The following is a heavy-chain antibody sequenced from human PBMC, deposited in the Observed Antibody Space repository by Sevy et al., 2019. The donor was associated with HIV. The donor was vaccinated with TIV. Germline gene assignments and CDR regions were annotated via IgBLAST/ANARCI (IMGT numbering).Heavy chain of an antibody. J-gene: IGHJ3*02. CDR2: ISGSGGST. D-gene: IGHD1-26*01. V-gene: IGHV3-23*01. CDR1: GFTFSSYA. Sequence: GGSLRLSCAASGFTFSSYAMSWVRQAPGKGLEWVSAISGSGGSTYYADSVKGRFTISRDNSKNTLYLQMNSLRAEDTAVYYCAKVEVSGRRGELPLDAFDIWGQGTMVTVSS. CDR3: AKVEVSGRRGELPLDAFDI.